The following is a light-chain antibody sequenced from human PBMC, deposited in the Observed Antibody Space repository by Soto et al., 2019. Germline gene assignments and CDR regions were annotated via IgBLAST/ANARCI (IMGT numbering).Light chain of an antibody. V-gene: IGKV4-1*01. CDR3: QQYYSSPRT. Sequence: DIVMTQSPDSLAVSLGERATINCKSSQTVLYSSNNQNYLAWYQQKPGQPPKLLIYWASTRESGVPDRFSGSGSGTDFTLTISSLQAEDVAVYYCQQYYSSPRTFGQGTKLESK. CDR1: QTVLYSSNNQNY. CDR2: WAS. J-gene: IGKJ2*01.